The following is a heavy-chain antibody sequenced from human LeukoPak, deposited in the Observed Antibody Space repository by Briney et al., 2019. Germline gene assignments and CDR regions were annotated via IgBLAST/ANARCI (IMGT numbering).Heavy chain of an antibody. J-gene: IGHJ4*02. V-gene: IGHV1-69*05. CDR3: ARGDLLDYGDYQVY. CDR1: GGTFSSYA. D-gene: IGHD4-17*01. CDR2: IIPIFGTA. Sequence: GASVKVSCKASGGTFSSYAISWVRQAPGQGLEWMGGIIPIFGTANYAQKFQGRVTMTRDTSTSTVYMELSSLRSEDTAVYYCARGDLLDYGDYQVYWGQGTLVTVSS.